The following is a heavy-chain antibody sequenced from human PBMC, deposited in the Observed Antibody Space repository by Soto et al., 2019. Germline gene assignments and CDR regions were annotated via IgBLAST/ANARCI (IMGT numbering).Heavy chain of an antibody. CDR2: IYHSGST. CDR1: GGSISSGGYS. V-gene: IGHV4-30-2*02. CDR3: ARFGTSGCIDY. J-gene: IGHJ4*02. Sequence: TSETLSLTCAVSGGSISSGGYSWSWVRQPPGKGLEWIGYIYHSGSTYYNPSLKSRVTISVDRSKNQFSLKLSSVTAADTAVYYCARFGTSGCIDYWGQGTQVTVSS. D-gene: IGHD6-19*01.